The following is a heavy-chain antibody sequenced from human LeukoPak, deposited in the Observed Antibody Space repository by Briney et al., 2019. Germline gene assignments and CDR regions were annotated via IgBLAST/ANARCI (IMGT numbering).Heavy chain of an antibody. D-gene: IGHD3-22*01. V-gene: IGHV4-59*01. CDR2: IYYSGST. CDR1: GVSISSYY. J-gene: IGHJ6*02. Sequence: SETLSLTCTVSGVSISSYYWSWNRQPPGKGLEWIGYIYYSGSTNYNPSLKSRVTISVDTSKNQFSLKLSSVTAADTAVYYCARDRNYYYDDAYYYYGMDVWGQGTTVTVSS. CDR3: ARDRNYYYDDAYYYYGMDV.